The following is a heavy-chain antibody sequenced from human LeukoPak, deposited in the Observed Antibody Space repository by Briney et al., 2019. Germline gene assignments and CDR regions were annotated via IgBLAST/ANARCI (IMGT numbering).Heavy chain of an antibody. J-gene: IGHJ4*02. V-gene: IGHV1-8*03. Sequence: ASVKVSCKASGYTFTSYDINWVRQATGQGLEWMGWMNPNSGNTGYAQKFQGRVTITRNTSISTAYMELSSLRSEDTAVYYCARAFPDAGIRYYFDYWGQGTLVTVSS. CDR2: MNPNSGNT. CDR3: ARAFPDAGIRYYFDY. D-gene: IGHD3-10*01. CDR1: GYTFTSYD.